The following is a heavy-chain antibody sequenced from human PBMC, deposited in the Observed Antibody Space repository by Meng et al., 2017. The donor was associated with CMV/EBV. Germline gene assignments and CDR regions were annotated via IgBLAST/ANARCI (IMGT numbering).Heavy chain of an antibody. CDR2: ISGYNGQT. Sequence: QVQLVQPGAEVKKPGASVKVSCKASGYTFSSYGISWVRQAPGQGLEWMGWISGYNGQTKYAQKFQGRVTMTTDTPTSTAYMELRSLRSDDTAVYYCARAPIFSGGDCSHWGQGTLVTVSS. J-gene: IGHJ4*02. D-gene: IGHD2-21*02. CDR1: GYTFSSYG. V-gene: IGHV1-18*01. CDR3: ARAPIFSGGDCSH.